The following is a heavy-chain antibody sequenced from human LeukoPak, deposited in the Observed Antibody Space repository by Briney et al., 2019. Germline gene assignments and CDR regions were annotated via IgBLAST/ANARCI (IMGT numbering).Heavy chain of an antibody. CDR3: ARDLRLYGSGPFDP. CDR2: ISAYNGNT. D-gene: IGHD3-10*01. V-gene: IGHV1-18*01. J-gene: IGHJ5*02. CDR1: GYTFTSYG. Sequence: GASVKVSCKASGYTFTSYGISWVRQAPGQGLEWMGWISAYNGNTNYALKLQGRVTMTTDTSTSTAYMELRSLRSDDTAVYYCARDLRLYGSGPFDPWGQGTLVTVSS.